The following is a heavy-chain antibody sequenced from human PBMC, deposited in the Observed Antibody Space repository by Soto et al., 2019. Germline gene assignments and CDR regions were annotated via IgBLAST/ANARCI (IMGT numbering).Heavy chain of an antibody. J-gene: IGHJ4*01. D-gene: IGHD3-3*01. CDR3: ARRKRITIFGVVIPSGYYFDS. CDR2: IYYSGST. V-gene: IGHV4-39*01. Sequence: PSETLSLTCTVSGGSISSSSYYWGWIRQPPGKGLEWIGSIYYSGSTYYNPSLKSRVTISVDTSKNQFSLKLSSVTAADTAVYYCARRKRITIFGVVIPSGYYFDSWRHGTLVTSPQ. CDR1: GGSISSSSYY.